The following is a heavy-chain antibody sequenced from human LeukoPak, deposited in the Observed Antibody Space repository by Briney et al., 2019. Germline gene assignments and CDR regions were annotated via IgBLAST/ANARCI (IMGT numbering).Heavy chain of an antibody. Sequence: GGSLRLSCAASGFTVSSNYMSWVRQAPGKGLEWVSVIYSGCSRYFADSVKGRFTISRDNSKNTLYLQMNSLRAEDTAVYYCARESDYGDYADWGQGTLVTVSS. V-gene: IGHV3-53*01. CDR1: GFTVSSNY. D-gene: IGHD4-17*01. CDR2: IYSGCSR. J-gene: IGHJ4*02. CDR3: ARESDYGDYAD.